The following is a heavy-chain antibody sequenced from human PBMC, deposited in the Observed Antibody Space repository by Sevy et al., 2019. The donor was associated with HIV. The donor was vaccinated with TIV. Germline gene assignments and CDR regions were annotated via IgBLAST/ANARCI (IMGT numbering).Heavy chain of an antibody. V-gene: IGHV3-21*01. Sequence: GGSLRLSCAASGFSFSDYNMNWVRQAPGKGLEWVSFISSGSGYIYYADSMKGRFTISRDNSKNSLYLQLNSLRAEDTAVYYGVRDKTRLEGRYGMDVWGQGTTVTVSS. CDR3: VRDKTRLEGRYGMDV. CDR1: GFSFSDYN. J-gene: IGHJ6*02. CDR2: ISSGSGYI. D-gene: IGHD1-1*01.